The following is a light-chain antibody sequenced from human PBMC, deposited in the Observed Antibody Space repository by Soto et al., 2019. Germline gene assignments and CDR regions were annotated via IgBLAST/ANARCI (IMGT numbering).Light chain of an antibody. CDR1: QSVSSSY. CDR3: QKYGSSLFT. Sequence: EIVLTQSPGTLSLSPGERATVSCRASQSVSSSYLAWYQQKPGQAPRLLIYCVSSSATRIADRISGSGSGTDFTLTSSRLDPEDFAVYYCQKYGSSLFTFGPGTKVDIK. J-gene: IGKJ3*01. V-gene: IGKV3-20*01. CDR2: CVS.